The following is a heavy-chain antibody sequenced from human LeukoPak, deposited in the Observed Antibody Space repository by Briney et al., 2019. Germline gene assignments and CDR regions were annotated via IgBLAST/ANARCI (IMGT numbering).Heavy chain of an antibody. CDR1: GGSFSGYY. CDR2: INHSGST. Sequence: SSETLSLTCAVYGGSFSGYYWSWIRQPPGKGLEWIGEINHSGSTNYNPSLKSRVTISVDTSKNQFSLKLSSVTAADTAVYYCAREGSSSRNLYYYYYYMDVWGKGTTVTVSS. J-gene: IGHJ6*03. CDR3: AREGSSSRNLYYYYYYMDV. D-gene: IGHD6-13*01. V-gene: IGHV4-34*01.